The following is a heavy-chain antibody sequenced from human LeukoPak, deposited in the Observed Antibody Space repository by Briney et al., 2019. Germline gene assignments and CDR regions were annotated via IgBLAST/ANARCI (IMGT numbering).Heavy chain of an antibody. CDR3: VGGRYSYSVGC. CDR2: IETDGSST. Sequence: GGSLRLSCAASGFTFSRYWMHWVRQGPGKGLVWLSRIETDGSSTVYADSVKGRFTISRDNAKNTVYLQMDSLRAEDTAVYYCVGGRYSYSVGCWGQGTLVTVSS. CDR1: GFTFSRYW. V-gene: IGHV3-74*01. J-gene: IGHJ4*02. D-gene: IGHD5-18*01.